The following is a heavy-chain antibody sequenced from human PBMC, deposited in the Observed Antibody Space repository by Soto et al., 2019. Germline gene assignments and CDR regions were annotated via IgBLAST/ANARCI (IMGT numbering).Heavy chain of an antibody. Sequence: GGSLRLSCAASGFTFSNAWMNWVRQAPGKGLEWVGRIKSKTDGGTTDYAAPVKGRFTISRDDSKNTLYLQMNSLKTEDTAVYYCTTRFEAAWDYYYYGMDVWGQGTTVTVSS. CDR2: IKSKTDGGTT. J-gene: IGHJ6*02. V-gene: IGHV3-15*07. CDR1: GFTFSNAW. CDR3: TTRFEAAWDYYYYGMDV. D-gene: IGHD1-26*01.